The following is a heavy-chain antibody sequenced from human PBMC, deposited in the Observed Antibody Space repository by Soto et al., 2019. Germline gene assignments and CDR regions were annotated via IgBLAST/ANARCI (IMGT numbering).Heavy chain of an antibody. D-gene: IGHD6-13*01. Sequence: PGGSLRLSCAASGFTFSSYGMHWVRQAPGKGLEWVAVIWYDGSNKYYADSVKGRFTISRDNSKNTLHLQMNSLRSEDTAVYYCARPAAPYYAQQLVLDYYYYGMDVWGQGTTVTVSS. CDR2: IWYDGSNK. J-gene: IGHJ6*02. CDR1: GFTFSSYG. CDR3: ARPAAPYYAQQLVLDYYYYGMDV. V-gene: IGHV3-33*01.